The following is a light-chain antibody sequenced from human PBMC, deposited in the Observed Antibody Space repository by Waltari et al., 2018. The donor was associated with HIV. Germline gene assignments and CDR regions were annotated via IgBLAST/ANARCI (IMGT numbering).Light chain of an antibody. J-gene: IGLJ3*02. CDR2: GVT. CDR3: SSYSTLKTIL. Sequence: QSALTQPASVSGSPGQSVTISCTGGNTDLGAFDLVSWYQQRSGEAPQLIIFGVTSRPSGVSSRFSGFKSGHTAFLTISWLHDGDEAYYFCSSYSTLKTILFGGGTKLTV. CDR1: NTDLGAFDL. V-gene: IGLV2-14*03.